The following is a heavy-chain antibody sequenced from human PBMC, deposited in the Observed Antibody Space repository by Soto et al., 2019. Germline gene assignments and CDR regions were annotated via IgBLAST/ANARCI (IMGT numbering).Heavy chain of an antibody. D-gene: IGHD6-13*01. CDR3: ARERAYTSISVMVSAP. Sequence: QVQLVQSGAEVKKPGSSVKVSCKASGGTFSSYAISWVRQAPGQGLEWMGGIIPIFGTANYAQKFQGRVTIPGDESTRKANRERRSMRLEDTAVYSWARERAYTSISVMVSAPGGQEPLVTVSS. V-gene: IGHV1-69*01. CDR1: GGTFSSYA. J-gene: IGHJ5*02. CDR2: IIPIFGTA.